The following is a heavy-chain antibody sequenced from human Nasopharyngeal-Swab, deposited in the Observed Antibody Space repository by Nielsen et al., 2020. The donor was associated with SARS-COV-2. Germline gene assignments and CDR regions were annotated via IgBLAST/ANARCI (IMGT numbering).Heavy chain of an antibody. Sequence: SETLSPTCTAPGASISSYYWSWIRQPPGKGLEWIGYIYYSGSTNYNPSLKSRVTISVDTSKNQYSLKLSSVTAADTAVYYCARDQVYYYGMDVWGQGTTVTVSS. CDR3: ARDQVYYYGMDV. J-gene: IGHJ6*02. CDR2: IYYSGST. CDR1: GASISSYY. V-gene: IGHV4-59*13.